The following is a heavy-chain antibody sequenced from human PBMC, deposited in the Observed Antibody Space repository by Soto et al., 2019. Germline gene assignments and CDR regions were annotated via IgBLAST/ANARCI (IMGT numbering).Heavy chain of an antibody. CDR1: GFTFDESP. Sequence: SLTLSCAPPGFTFDESPLPSDRQAPGKGLEWVSGISWNSGSIGYADSVKGRFTISRDNAKNSLYLQMNSLRADDTALYYCAKDAGATNYYGMDVWGQGTTVTVSS. D-gene: IGHD1-26*01. V-gene: IGHV3-9*01. CDR3: AKDAGATNYYGMDV. J-gene: IGHJ6*02. CDR2: ISWNSGSI.